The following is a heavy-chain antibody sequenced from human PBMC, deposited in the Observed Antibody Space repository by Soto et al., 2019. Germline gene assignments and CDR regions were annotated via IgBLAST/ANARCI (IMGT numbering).Heavy chain of an antibody. CDR3: ALVVRTKSAYGRGGWFDP. Sequence: NPXASLALTCTVCGGCISSGCYYGSWIRQHPGKGLEWIGYIYYSGSTYYNPSLKSRVTISVDTSKNQFSLKLSSVTAADTAVYYCALVVRTKSAYGRGGWFDPWGQRTLVTVSS. CDR1: GGCISSGCYY. D-gene: IGHD3-22*01. CDR2: IYYSGST. V-gene: IGHV4-31*03. J-gene: IGHJ5*02.